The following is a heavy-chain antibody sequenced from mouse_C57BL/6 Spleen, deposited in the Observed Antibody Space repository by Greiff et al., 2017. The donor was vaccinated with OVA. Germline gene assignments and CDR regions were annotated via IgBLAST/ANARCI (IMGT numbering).Heavy chain of an antibody. CDR2: INPSSGYT. CDR1: GYTFTSYT. J-gene: IGHJ2*01. CDR3: AREVYFDY. Sequence: VQGVESGAELARPGASVKMSCKASGYTFTSYTMHWVKQRPGQGLEWIGYINPSSGYTKYNQKFKDKATLTADKSSSTAYMQLSSLTSEDSAVYYCAREVYFDYWGQGTTLTVSS. V-gene: IGHV1-4*01.